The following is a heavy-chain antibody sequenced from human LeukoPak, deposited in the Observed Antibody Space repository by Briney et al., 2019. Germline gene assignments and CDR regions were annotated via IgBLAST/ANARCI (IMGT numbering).Heavy chain of an antibody. CDR1: GFTVSSNS. J-gene: IGHJ4*02. D-gene: IGHD3-22*01. Sequence: GSLRLSCTVSGFTVSSNSMSWVRQAPGKGLEWIGEINHSGSTNYNPSLKSRVTISVDTSKNQFSLKLSSVTAADTAVYYCARTPIYYYDNSGYYNWGQGTLVTVSS. CDR2: INHSGST. CDR3: ARTPIYYYDNSGYYN. V-gene: IGHV4-34*01.